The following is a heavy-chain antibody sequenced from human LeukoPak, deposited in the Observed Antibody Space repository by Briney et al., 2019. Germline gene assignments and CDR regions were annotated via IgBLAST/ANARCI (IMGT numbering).Heavy chain of an antibody. J-gene: IGHJ4*02. CDR3: AKDQKYCSGGSCPPYYFDY. V-gene: IGHV3-30*18. CDR1: GFTFSSYG. Sequence: PGRSPRLSYAASGFTFSSYGMHWVRQAPGKGLEWVAVISYDGSNKYYADSVKGRFTISRDNSKNTLYLQMNSLRAEDTAVYYCAKDQKYCSGGSCPPYYFDYWGQGTLVTVSS. D-gene: IGHD2-15*01. CDR2: ISYDGSNK.